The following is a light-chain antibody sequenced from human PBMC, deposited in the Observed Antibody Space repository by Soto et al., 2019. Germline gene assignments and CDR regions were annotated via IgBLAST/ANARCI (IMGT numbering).Light chain of an antibody. Sequence: QSALTQPPSVSGSPGQSVAISCTGTSSDVGSYNRVSWYQQPPGAAPKLMIYEVSNRPSGVPDRFSGSKSGNTASLTISGLQAEDEADYYCNSYTGSSTYVFGPGTKVTV. J-gene: IGLJ1*01. V-gene: IGLV2-18*02. CDR2: EVS. CDR1: SSDVGSYNR. CDR3: NSYTGSSTYV.